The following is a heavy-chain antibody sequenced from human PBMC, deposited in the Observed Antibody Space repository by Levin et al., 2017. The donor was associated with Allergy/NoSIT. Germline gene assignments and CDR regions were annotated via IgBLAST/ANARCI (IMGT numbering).Heavy chain of an antibody. CDR3: ADSDSWPFDY. CDR1: GFTFNIYA. Sequence: GGSLRLSCAASGFTFNIYAMSWVRQAPGRGLEWVSAISDNGAGTYYADSVKGRFTISRDNSKNMVYLQMNSLRAEDTAVYYCADSDSWPFDYWGQGILVTVSP. J-gene: IGHJ4*02. V-gene: IGHV3-23*01. CDR2: ISDNGAGT. D-gene: IGHD6-13*01.